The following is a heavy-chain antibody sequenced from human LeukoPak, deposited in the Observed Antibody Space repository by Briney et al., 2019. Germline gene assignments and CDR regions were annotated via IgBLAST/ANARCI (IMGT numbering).Heavy chain of an antibody. CDR1: GLTLSNYS. D-gene: IGHD1-20*01. Sequence: PGGSLRLSCAASGLTLSNYSMNWVRQVPGKGLEWISYISVGSDAAYYADSVRGRFTISRDTAKNSLILQMNGLRAGDTARYFCARLTGTGYFDLWGQGTPVTVSS. CDR3: ARLTGTGYFDL. CDR2: ISVGSDAA. V-gene: IGHV3-48*01. J-gene: IGHJ4*02.